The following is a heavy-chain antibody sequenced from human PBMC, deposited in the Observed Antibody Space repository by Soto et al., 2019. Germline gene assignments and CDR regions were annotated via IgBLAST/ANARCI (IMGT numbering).Heavy chain of an antibody. CDR2: ISGSGSST. D-gene: IGHD3-3*01. CDR3: AKGENFWSGYSEAPTENYYYYMDV. V-gene: IGHV3-23*01. Sequence: PGGSLRLSCAASGFTFGSHWMTWVRQVPGKGLEWVANISGSGSSTYYADSVKGRFTISRDNSKNTLYLQMNSLRAEDTAVYYCAKGENFWSGYSEAPTENYYYYMDVWGKGTTVTVSS. CDR1: GFTFGSHW. J-gene: IGHJ6*03.